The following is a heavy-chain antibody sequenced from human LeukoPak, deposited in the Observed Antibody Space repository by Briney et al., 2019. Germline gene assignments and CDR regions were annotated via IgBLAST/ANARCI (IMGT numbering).Heavy chain of an antibody. CDR1: GGSISSYY. D-gene: IGHD5-12*01. V-gene: IGHV4-59*01. CDR2: IYYSGST. Sequence: SETLSLTCTVSGGSISSYYWSWIRQPPGKGLEWIGYIYYSGSTNYSPSLKSRVTISVDTSKNQFSLKLSSVTAADTAVYYCARVGGYSGYAVIWGQGTLVTVSS. J-gene: IGHJ4*02. CDR3: ARVGGYSGYAVI.